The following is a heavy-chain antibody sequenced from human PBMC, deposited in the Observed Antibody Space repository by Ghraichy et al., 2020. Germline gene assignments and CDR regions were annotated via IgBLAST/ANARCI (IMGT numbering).Heavy chain of an antibody. CDR1: GFTVSSNY. J-gene: IGHJ6*03. V-gene: IGHV3-66*02. CDR3: ASRSGGYGNSYYYMDV. D-gene: IGHD5-12*01. Sequence: GASLRLSCAASGFTVSSNYMNWVRQAPGKGLEWVSVFYSGGNTYYADSVKGRFTISRDNSKNTLYLQMSSLRAEDTAVYYCASRSGGYGNSYYYMDVWGKGTTVTVSS. CDR2: FYSGGNT.